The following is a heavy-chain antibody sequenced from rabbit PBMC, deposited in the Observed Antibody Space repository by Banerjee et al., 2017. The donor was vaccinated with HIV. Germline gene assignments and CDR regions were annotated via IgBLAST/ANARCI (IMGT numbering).Heavy chain of an antibody. CDR3: AKSLSDTGYGYGL. D-gene: IGHD6-1*01. CDR2: IGGVSSGST. Sequence: QEQLKETGGGLVQPGASLTLTCTASGADFSSGYWLCWVRQAPGKGPVWIGCIGGVSSGSTHYASWAKGRFTISKSTSTTVTLLTTSLTAADTATYFCAKSLSDTGYGYGLWGQGTLVTVS. J-gene: IGHJ4*01. V-gene: IGHV1S45*01. CDR1: GADFSSGYW.